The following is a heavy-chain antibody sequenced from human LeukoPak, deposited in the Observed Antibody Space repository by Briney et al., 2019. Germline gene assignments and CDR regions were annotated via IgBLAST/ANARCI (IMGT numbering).Heavy chain of an antibody. CDR3: ARGPRYYYDSSPYWYFDL. D-gene: IGHD3-22*01. CDR1: GGTFSSYA. V-gene: IGHV1-69*01. Sequence: SVKVSCKASGGTFSSYAISWVRQAPGQGLEWMGGIIPIFGTANYAQKFQGRVTITADESTSTAYMELSSLRSEDTAVYYCARGPRYYYDSSPYWYFDLWGRGTLVTVSS. CDR2: IIPIFGTA. J-gene: IGHJ2*01.